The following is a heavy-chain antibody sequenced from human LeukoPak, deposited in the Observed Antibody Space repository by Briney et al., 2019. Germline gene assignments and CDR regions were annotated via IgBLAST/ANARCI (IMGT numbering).Heavy chain of an antibody. V-gene: IGHV3-23*01. Sequence: GGSLRLSCAASAFTFSSYAMSWVRQAPGKGLEWVSAISGSGSSTYYADSVKGRFTISRDNSQNTLYLQMNSLRADDTAVYYCTAVRWSGSFDYWGQGTLVTVSS. CDR2: ISGSGSST. D-gene: IGHD1-26*01. CDR1: AFTFSSYA. CDR3: TAVRWSGSFDY. J-gene: IGHJ4*02.